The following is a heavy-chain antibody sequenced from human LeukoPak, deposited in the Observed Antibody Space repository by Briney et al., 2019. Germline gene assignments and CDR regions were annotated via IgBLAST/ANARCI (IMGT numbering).Heavy chain of an antibody. CDR1: GFTFSSYG. V-gene: IGHV3-30*02. J-gene: IGHJ5*02. Sequence: PGGSLRLSCAASGFTFSSYGMHWVRQAPGKGLEWVAFIRYDGSNKYYADSVKGRFTISRDNSKNTLYLQMNSLRAEGTAVYYCARHRRTYNWFDPWGQGTLVTVSS. CDR2: IRYDGSNK. CDR3: ARHRRTYNWFDP.